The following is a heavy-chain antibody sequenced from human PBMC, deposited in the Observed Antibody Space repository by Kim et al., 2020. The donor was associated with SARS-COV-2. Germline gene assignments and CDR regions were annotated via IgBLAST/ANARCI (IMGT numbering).Heavy chain of an antibody. CDR3: ARDAYDAIDY. D-gene: IGHD3-3*01. V-gene: IGHV3-33*01. J-gene: IGHJ4*02. Sequence: NKDYADSVKVLFTISRDNSKNALYLQMNSLRAEDTAVYYCARDAYDAIDYWGQGALVTVSS. CDR2: NK.